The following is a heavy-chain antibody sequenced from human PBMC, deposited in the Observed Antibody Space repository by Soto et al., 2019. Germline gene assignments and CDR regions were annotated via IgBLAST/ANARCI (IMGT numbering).Heavy chain of an antibody. Sequence: GGSLRLSCAASGFTFSDYYMSWIRQAPGKGLEWVSYISSSSSYTNYADSVKGRFTISRDNAKNSLYLQMNSLRAGDTAVYYCVSLNYDSSGYSGPNFDYWGQGTPVTVSS. V-gene: IGHV3-11*06. CDR1: GFTFSDYY. D-gene: IGHD3-22*01. J-gene: IGHJ4*02. CDR2: ISSSSSYT. CDR3: VSLNYDSSGYSGPNFDY.